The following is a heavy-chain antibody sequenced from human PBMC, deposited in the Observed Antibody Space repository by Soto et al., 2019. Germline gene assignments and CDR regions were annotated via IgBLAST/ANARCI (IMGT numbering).Heavy chain of an antibody. CDR1: GFTFSSYG. D-gene: IGHD6-25*01. CDR3: AKDNGSGCDWLRVGDASDI. J-gene: IGHJ3*02. Sequence: QVQLVESGGGVVQPGRSLRLSCAASGFTFSSYGMHWVRQAPGKGLEWVAVISYDGSNKYYADSVKGRLTISRDNSKNTLYLQKNSLRGEDPAVYYCAKDNGSGCDWLRVGDASDIWGRGTMVTVSS. CDR2: ISYDGSNK. V-gene: IGHV3-30*18.